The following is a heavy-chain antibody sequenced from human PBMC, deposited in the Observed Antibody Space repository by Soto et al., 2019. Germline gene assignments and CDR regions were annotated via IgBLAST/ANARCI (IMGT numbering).Heavy chain of an antibody. D-gene: IGHD2-15*01. CDR2: MNHSGSS. Sequence: SETLSLTCSISGGYFSGYYWSCTRHPPGKGLEWIGEMNHSGSSNYNPSLKSRVTISVDTSNNQFSLKLNSVTAADTAVYYCASSRRAVLNAFYSPDMDVWGQVTTLTVSS. J-gene: IGHJ6*02. V-gene: IGHV4-34*01. CDR3: ASSRRAVLNAFYSPDMDV. CDR1: GGYFSGYY.